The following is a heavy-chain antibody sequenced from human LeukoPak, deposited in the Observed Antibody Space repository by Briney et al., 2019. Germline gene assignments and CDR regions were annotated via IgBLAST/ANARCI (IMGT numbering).Heavy chain of an antibody. CDR1: GGSFSGYY. V-gene: IGHV4-34*01. CDR3: ARSSSGYYYSFDS. Sequence: SETLSLTCAVYGGSFSGYYWSWIRQSPGKGLEWIGEINNSGSTNYNPSLKSRVTISVDTSNNQFSLKLSSVTAADTAVYYCARSSSGYYYSFDSWGQGTLVTVSS. J-gene: IGHJ4*02. CDR2: INNSGST. D-gene: IGHD3-22*01.